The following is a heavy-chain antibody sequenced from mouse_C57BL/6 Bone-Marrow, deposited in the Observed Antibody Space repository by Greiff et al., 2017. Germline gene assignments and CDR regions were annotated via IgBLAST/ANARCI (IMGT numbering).Heavy chain of an antibody. V-gene: IGHV5-17*01. CDR1: GFTFSDYG. CDR3: AKYDYDYAMDY. CDR2: LSSGSSTI. Sequence: VQLKESGGGLVKPGGSLTLSCAASGFTFSDYGMHWVRQAPEKGLAWVAYLSSGSSTIYYAATVKGRFTLSRDNAKNTLFLQMTSLRSEDTAMYYCAKYDYDYAMDYWGQGTSVTVSS. J-gene: IGHJ4*01. D-gene: IGHD2-4*01.